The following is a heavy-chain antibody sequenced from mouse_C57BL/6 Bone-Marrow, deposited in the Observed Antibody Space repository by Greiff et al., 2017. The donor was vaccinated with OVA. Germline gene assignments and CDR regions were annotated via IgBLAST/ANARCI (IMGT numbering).Heavy chain of an antibody. V-gene: IGHV14-2*01. CDR2: IDPEDGET. J-gene: IGHJ4*01. Sequence: EVKLLESGAELVKPGASVKLSCTASGFNIKDYYMHWVKQRTEQGLEWIGRIDPEDGETKYAPKFQGKATITADTSSNTAYLQLSSLTSEDTAVYYCARAYYYGSSYVYYAMDYWGQGTSVTVSS. CDR3: ARAYYYGSSYVYYAMDY. D-gene: IGHD1-1*01. CDR1: GFNIKDYY.